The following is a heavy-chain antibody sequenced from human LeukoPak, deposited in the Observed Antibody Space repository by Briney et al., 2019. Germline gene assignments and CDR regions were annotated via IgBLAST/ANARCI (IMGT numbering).Heavy chain of an antibody. Sequence: GGSLRLSCAASGFTVSSNYMSWVRQAPGKGLEWVSAIFGSGAGTQYADSVKGRFTISRDNSRNTLYLQMNTLRAEDTAVYYCARDPNGDYIGAFEFWGQGTMVTVSS. CDR2: IFGSGAGT. J-gene: IGHJ3*01. D-gene: IGHD4-17*01. CDR1: GFTVSSNY. CDR3: ARDPNGDYIGAFEF. V-gene: IGHV3-23*01.